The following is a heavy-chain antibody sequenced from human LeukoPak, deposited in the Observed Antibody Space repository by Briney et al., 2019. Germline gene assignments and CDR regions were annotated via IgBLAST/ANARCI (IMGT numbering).Heavy chain of an antibody. Sequence: SETLSLTCAVYGGSFSGYYWSWIRQPPGKGLEWIGEINHSGSTNYNPSLKSRVTISVDTSKNQFSLKLSSVTAADTAVFYCARGLWLSLGAFDIWGQGTMVTVSS. CDR2: INHSGST. CDR3: ARGLWLSLGAFDI. D-gene: IGHD5-12*01. J-gene: IGHJ3*02. V-gene: IGHV4-34*01. CDR1: GGSFSGYY.